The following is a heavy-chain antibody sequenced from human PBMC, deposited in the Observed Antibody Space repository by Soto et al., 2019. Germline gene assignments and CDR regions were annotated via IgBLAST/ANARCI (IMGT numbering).Heavy chain of an antibody. J-gene: IGHJ4*02. D-gene: IGHD6-13*01. CDR1: GFTFSSYA. CDR2: ISGSGGST. V-gene: IGHV3-23*01. CDR3: AKVKEQQLGNFDY. Sequence: EVQLLESGGGLVQPGGSLRLSCAASGFTFSSYAMSWVRQAPGKGLEWVSAISGSGGSTYYVDSVKGRFTISRDNSKNTLYLQMNSLRAEDTAVYYCAKVKEQQLGNFDYWGQGTLVTVSS.